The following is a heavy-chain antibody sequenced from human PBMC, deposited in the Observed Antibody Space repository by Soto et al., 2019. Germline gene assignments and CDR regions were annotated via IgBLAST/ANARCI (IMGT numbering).Heavy chain of an antibody. Sequence: SETLSLTCTVSGGSISSSSYYWGWIRQPPGKGLEWIGSIYYSGSTYYNPSLKSRVTISVDTSKNQFSLTLSSVTAADTAVYYCARAIGDCSGGSCYFDYWGQGTLVTVSS. D-gene: IGHD2-15*01. V-gene: IGHV4-39*01. CDR2: IYYSGST. CDR1: GGSISSSSYY. CDR3: ARAIGDCSGGSCYFDY. J-gene: IGHJ4*02.